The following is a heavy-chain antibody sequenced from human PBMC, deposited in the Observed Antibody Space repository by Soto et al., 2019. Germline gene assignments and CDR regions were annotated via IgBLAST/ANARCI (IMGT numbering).Heavy chain of an antibody. CDR3: ARGGDGYNFDY. J-gene: IGHJ4*02. CDR2: IILILGIA. Sequence: QVQLVQSGAEVKKPGSSVKVSCKASGGTFSSYTISWVRQAPGQGLEWMGRIILILGIANYAQKFQGRVTITADKSTSTAYMELSSLRSEGTAVYYCARGGDGYNFDYWGQGTLVTVSS. V-gene: IGHV1-69*02. D-gene: IGHD5-12*01. CDR1: GGTFSSYT.